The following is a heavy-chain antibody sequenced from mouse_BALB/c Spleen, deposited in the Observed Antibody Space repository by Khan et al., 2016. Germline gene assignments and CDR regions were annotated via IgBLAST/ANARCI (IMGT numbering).Heavy chain of an antibody. Sequence: EVQLQESGPGLVKPSQTVSLTCTVTGISITTGNYRWSWIRQFPGNKLEWIGYISYSGTITYNPSLTSRTTITRDTSKNQFFLEMNSLTAEDTATYYCARFYGNYEDYWGQGTTLTVSS. J-gene: IGHJ2*01. CDR3: ARFYGNYEDY. CDR1: GISITTGNYR. V-gene: IGHV3-5*02. D-gene: IGHD2-1*01. CDR2: ISYSGTI.